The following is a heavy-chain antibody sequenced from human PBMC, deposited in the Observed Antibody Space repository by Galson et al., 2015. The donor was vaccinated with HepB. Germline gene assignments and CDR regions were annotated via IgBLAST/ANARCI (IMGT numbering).Heavy chain of an antibody. CDR1: GFTFSSYW. Sequence: SLRLSCAASGFTFSSYWMSWFRQAPGKGLEWVANINRGGGEKNYVGSLKGRFTIPRDNARNSLYLQMNSLRAEDTAMYYCARVADSHYGDHTHFDSWGQGTLVTVSS. D-gene: IGHD4-17*01. J-gene: IGHJ4*02. CDR3: ARVADSHYGDHTHFDS. V-gene: IGHV3-7*03. CDR2: INRGGGEK.